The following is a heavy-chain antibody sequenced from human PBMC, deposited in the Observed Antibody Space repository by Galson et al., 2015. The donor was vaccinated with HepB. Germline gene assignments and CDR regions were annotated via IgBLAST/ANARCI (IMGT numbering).Heavy chain of an antibody. CDR3: ARDFRIVGGDAFDI. V-gene: IGHV3-30*04. CDR1: GFTFSSYA. CDR2: ISYDGSNK. J-gene: IGHJ3*02. D-gene: IGHD2-21*01. Sequence: SLRLSCAASGFTFSSYAMHWVRQAPGKGLEWVAVISYDGSNKYYADSVKGRSTISRDNSKNTLYLQMNSLRAEDTAVYYCARDFRIVGGDAFDIWGQGTMVTVSS.